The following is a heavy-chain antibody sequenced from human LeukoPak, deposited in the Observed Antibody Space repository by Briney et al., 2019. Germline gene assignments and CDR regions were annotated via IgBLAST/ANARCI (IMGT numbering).Heavy chain of an antibody. Sequence: SETLSLTCTVSGVSISSGSYYWGWIRQPPGKGLEWIGSIYYSGNTYYNPSLKSRVTISVDTSKNQFSLKLSSVTAADTAVYHCARQLSGGDYDYFDYWGQGTLVTVSS. J-gene: IGHJ4*02. V-gene: IGHV4-39*01. CDR1: GVSISSGSYY. D-gene: IGHD4-17*01. CDR3: ARQLSGGDYDYFDY. CDR2: IYYSGNT.